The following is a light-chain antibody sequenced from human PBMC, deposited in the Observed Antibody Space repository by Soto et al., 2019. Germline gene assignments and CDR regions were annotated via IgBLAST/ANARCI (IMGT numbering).Light chain of an antibody. CDR2: GAS. CDR3: QQYNNWPPIT. J-gene: IGKJ5*01. V-gene: IGKV3D-15*01. Sequence: EIVLTQSPATLSLSPGERATLSCRASQSVSNNYLAWYQQKPGQAPRLLIYGASNRATGIPARFSGSGSGTEFTLTISSLQSEDFAVYYCQQYNNWPPITFGQGTRLEI. CDR1: QSVSNN.